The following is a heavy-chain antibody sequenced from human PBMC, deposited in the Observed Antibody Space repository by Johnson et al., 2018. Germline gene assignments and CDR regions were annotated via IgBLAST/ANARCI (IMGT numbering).Heavy chain of an antibody. Sequence: VQLQESGGGLVQPGGSLRLSCAASGFTFSSYWMHWVRQAPGKGLVWVSRINSDGSSTSYADSVKGRFTISRDNAKNSLYLQMNSLRAEDTAVFYCARVKRGYSYGYGAFDIWGQGAMVTVSS. CDR3: ARVKRGYSYGYGAFDI. D-gene: IGHD5-18*01. CDR2: INSDGSST. V-gene: IGHV3-74*01. CDR1: GFTFSSYW. J-gene: IGHJ3*02.